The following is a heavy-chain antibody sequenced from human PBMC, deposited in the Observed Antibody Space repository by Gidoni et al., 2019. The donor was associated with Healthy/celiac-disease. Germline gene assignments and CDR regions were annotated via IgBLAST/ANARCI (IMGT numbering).Heavy chain of an antibody. CDR2: INHSGST. Sequence: QVQLQQWGAGLLKPSETLSLTCAVYGGSFSGYYWSWIRQPPGKGLEWIGEINHSGSTNYNPSLKSRVTISVDTSKNQFSLKLSSVTAADTAVYYCASYEPYGSGSSPPWYWGQGTLVTVSS. D-gene: IGHD3-10*01. J-gene: IGHJ4*02. V-gene: IGHV4-34*01. CDR1: GGSFSGYY. CDR3: ASYEPYGSGSSPPWY.